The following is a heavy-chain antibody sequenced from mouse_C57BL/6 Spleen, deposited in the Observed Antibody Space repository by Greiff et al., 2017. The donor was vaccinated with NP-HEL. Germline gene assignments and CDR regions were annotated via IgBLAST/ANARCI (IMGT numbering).Heavy chain of an antibody. V-gene: IGHV5-6*01. D-gene: IGHD2-1*01. Sequence: EVKVVESGGDLVKPGGSLKLSCAASGFTFSSYGMSWVRQTPDKRLEWVATISSGGSYTYYPDSVKGRFTISRDNAKNTLYLQMSSLKSEDTARYYCARVTFYYAMDYWGQGTSVTVSS. CDR1: GFTFSSYG. CDR3: ARVTFYYAMDY. J-gene: IGHJ4*01. CDR2: ISSGGSYT.